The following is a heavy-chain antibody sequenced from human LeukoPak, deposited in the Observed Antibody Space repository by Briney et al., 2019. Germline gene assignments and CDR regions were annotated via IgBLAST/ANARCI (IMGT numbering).Heavy chain of an antibody. D-gene: IGHD3-10*01. Sequence: GGSLRLSCAASGFTSSSYAMSWVRQAPGKGLEWVSAISGSGGSTYYADSAKGRFTISRDNSKNTLYLQMNSLRAEDTAVYYCAKKPKPTSSGSYDYWGQGTLVTVSS. CDR3: AKKPKPTSSGSYDY. J-gene: IGHJ4*02. V-gene: IGHV3-23*01. CDR2: ISGSGGST. CDR1: GFTSSSYA.